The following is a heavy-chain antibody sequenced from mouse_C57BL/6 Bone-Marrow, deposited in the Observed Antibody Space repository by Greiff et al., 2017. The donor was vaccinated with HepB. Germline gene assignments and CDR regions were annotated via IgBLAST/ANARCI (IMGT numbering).Heavy chain of an antibody. D-gene: IGHD1-1*01. CDR1: GYTFTSYW. J-gene: IGHJ4*01. Sequence: QVHVKQPGAELVKPGASVKMSCKASGYTFTSYWITWVKQRPGQGLEWIGDIYPGSGSTNYNEKFKSKATLTVDTSSSTAYMQLSSLTSEDSAVYYCANYYYGSSCYAMDYWGQGTSVTVSS. CDR3: ANYYYGSSCYAMDY. CDR2: IYPGSGST. V-gene: IGHV1-55*01.